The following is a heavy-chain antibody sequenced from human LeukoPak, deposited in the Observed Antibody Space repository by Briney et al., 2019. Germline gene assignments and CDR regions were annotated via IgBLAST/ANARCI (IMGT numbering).Heavy chain of an antibody. D-gene: IGHD3-10*01. CDR2: IYSGGST. CDR3: ARGGVVFSSYFDY. J-gene: IGHJ4*02. V-gene: IGHV3-53*01. Sequence: PGGSLRLPCAVSGFTVSSDYMSWGRQPPGEGLEWVSVIYSGGSTYYADSVKGRFTISRDNSKNTLYLQMNSLRAEDTAVYYCARGGVVFSSYFDYWGQGTLVTVSS. CDR1: GFTVSSDY.